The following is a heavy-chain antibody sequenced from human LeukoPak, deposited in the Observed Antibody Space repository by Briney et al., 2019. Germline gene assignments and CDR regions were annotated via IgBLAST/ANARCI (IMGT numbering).Heavy chain of an antibody. D-gene: IGHD6-6*01. CDR3: ARDPSSSAGAWFDP. Sequence: SETLSLTCTVSGGSVSSSSYYWGWIRQPPGKGLEWIGSMYYSGSTNYNPSLKSRVTISVDTSKNQFSLKLSSVTAADTAVYYCARDPSSSAGAWFDPWGQGTLVTVSS. CDR1: GGSVSSSSYY. CDR2: MYYSGST. J-gene: IGHJ5*02. V-gene: IGHV4-39*07.